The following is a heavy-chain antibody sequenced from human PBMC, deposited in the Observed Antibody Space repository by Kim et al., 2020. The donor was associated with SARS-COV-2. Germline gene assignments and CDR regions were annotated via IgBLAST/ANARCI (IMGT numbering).Heavy chain of an antibody. CDR1: GGSISSSSYY. D-gene: IGHD1-26*01. CDR3: ARIQGGWELLDY. V-gene: IGHV4-39*01. Sequence: SETLSLTCTVSGGSISSSSYYWGWIRQPPGKGLEWIGSIYYSGSTYYNPSLKSRVTISVDTSKNQFSLKLSSVTAADTAVYYCARIQGGWELLDYWGQGTLVTVSS. CDR2: IYYSGST. J-gene: IGHJ4*02.